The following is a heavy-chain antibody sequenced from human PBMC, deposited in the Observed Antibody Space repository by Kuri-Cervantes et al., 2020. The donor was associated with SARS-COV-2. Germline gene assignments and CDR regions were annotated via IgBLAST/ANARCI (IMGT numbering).Heavy chain of an antibody. CDR1: GVAITTYY. J-gene: IGHJ2*01. Sequence: SETLSLTCSVSGVAITTYYWSWILQSAGKGLEYIGRVYTTGATNYNPSLHSRVTLSLDSSRNQFFLNLNSVTAADTALYYCARGRRSDAVGVPPAYRDWYFDLWGRGIRVTVSS. CDR2: VYTTGAT. D-gene: IGHD2-2*01. CDR3: ARGRRSDAVGVPPAYRDWYFDL. V-gene: IGHV4-4*07.